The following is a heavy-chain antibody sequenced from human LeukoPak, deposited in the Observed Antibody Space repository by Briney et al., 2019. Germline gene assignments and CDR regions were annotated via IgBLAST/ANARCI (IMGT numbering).Heavy chain of an antibody. CDR3: AKDLSIQLWFYYYGMDV. CDR1: GFTFSNAW. V-gene: IGHV3-30*18. J-gene: IGHJ6*04. D-gene: IGHD5-18*01. CDR2: ISYDGSNK. Sequence: GGSLRLSCAASGFTFSNAWMSWVRQAPGKGLEWVAVISYDGSNKYYADSVKGRFTISRDNSKNTLYLQMNSLRAEDTAVYYCAKDLSIQLWFYYYGMDVWGKGATVTVSS.